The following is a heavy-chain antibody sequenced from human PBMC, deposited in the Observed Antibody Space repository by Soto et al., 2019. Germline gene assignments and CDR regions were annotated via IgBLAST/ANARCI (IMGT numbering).Heavy chain of an antibody. V-gene: IGHV3-33*01. Sequence: QVQSVESGGGVVQPGRSLRLSCAASGFTFSSYGMHWVRQAPGKGLEWVTVIWYDGSNKYYADSVKGRFTISRDNSKNTLYLQMNSLRAEDTAVYYCASWSSGEQHWGQGTLVTVSS. CDR3: ASWSSGEQH. J-gene: IGHJ1*01. D-gene: IGHD2-21*01. CDR1: GFTFSSYG. CDR2: IWYDGSNK.